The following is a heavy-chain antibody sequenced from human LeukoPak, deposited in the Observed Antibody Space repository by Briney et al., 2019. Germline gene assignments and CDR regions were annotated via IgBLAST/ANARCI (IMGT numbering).Heavy chain of an antibody. CDR1: GGSISSSSYY. J-gene: IGHJ4*02. D-gene: IGHD3-3*01. CDR2: IYYSGST. CDR3: ARSFHPHYDFWSGYLSTDY. Sequence: SETLSLTCTVSGGSISSSSYYWGWIRQPPGKGLEWIGSIYYSGSTYYNPSLKSRVTISVDTSKNQFSLKLSSVTAADTAVYYCARSFHPHYDFWSGYLSTDYWGQGTLVTVSS. V-gene: IGHV4-39*01.